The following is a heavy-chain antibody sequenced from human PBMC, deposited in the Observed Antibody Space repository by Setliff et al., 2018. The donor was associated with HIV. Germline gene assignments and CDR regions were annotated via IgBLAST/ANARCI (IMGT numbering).Heavy chain of an antibody. Sequence: PSETLSLTCDVSGFSISSRYYWGWIRQSPGKGLEWIGNIYHTGSSYYNPSLNDRATISLDTSKNQFSLKLNSVTAADTAVYYRARDVLDLVISVYGFWGQGIPVPSPQ. CDR2: IYHTGSS. V-gene: IGHV4-38-2*02. CDR3: ARDVLDLVISVYGF. D-gene: IGHD3-22*01. J-gene: IGHJ4*02. CDR1: GFSISSRYY.